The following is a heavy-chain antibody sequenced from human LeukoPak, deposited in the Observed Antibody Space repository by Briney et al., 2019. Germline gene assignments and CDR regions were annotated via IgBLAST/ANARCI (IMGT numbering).Heavy chain of an antibody. Sequence: SETLSLTCAVYGGSFSGYYWSWIRQPPGKGLEWIGEINHSGSTNYNPSLKSRVTISVDTSKNQFSLKLSSVTAADTAVYYCARGRGAQFYGDYPRSWYFDLWGRGTLVTVSS. CDR2: INHSGST. CDR3: ARGRGAQFYGDYPRSWYFDL. V-gene: IGHV4-34*01. CDR1: GGSFSGYY. J-gene: IGHJ2*01. D-gene: IGHD4-17*01.